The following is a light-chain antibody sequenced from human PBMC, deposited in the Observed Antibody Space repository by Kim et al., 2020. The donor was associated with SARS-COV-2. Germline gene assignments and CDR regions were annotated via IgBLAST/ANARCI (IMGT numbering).Light chain of an antibody. Sequence: EIELTQSPSTLSASVGERATISCRASQSVSNYLAWYQQKPGEAPKVLIYDASNLHTGVPSRFSGSGSGTDFTLSISSLQPEDFAAYYCHQRNSSPRTFGQGTKVDIK. J-gene: IGKJ1*01. CDR3: HQRNSSPRT. CDR1: QSVSNY. CDR2: DAS. V-gene: IGKV1-9*01.